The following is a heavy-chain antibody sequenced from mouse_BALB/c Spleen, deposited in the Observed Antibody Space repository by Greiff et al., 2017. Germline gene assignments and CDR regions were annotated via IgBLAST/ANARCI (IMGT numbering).Heavy chain of an antibody. D-gene: IGHD1-1*01. Sequence: DVQLQESGPGLVKPSQSLSLTCSVTGYSITSGYYWNWIRQFPGNKLEWMGYISYDGSNNYNPSLKNRISITRDTSKNQFFLKLNSVTTEDTATYYCARGRGKNSYGSIYFDYWGQGTTLTVSS. V-gene: IGHV3-6*02. CDR1: GYSITSGYY. CDR3: ARGRGKNSYGSIYFDY. CDR2: ISYDGSN. J-gene: IGHJ2*01.